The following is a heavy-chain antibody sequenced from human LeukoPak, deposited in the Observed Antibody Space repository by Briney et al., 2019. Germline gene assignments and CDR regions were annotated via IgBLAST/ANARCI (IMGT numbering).Heavy chain of an antibody. V-gene: IGHV5-51*01. Sequence: GESLRISCKGSGYSFTSYWIGWVRQMPGKGLEWMGIIYPGDSDTRYSPSFQGQVTISVDKSISTAYLQWSSLKASDTAMYYCARPTRYCSGGTCYSGGYFDYWGQGTLVTVSS. D-gene: IGHD2-15*01. CDR1: GYSFTSYW. CDR3: ARPTRYCSGGTCYSGGYFDY. CDR2: IYPGDSDT. J-gene: IGHJ4*02.